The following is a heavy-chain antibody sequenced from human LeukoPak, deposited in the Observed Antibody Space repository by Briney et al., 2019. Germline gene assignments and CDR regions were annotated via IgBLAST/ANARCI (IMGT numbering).Heavy chain of an antibody. CDR3: ARDHCSHGGGCYIFDY. D-gene: IGHD2-15*01. CDR1: GFIFNSFA. V-gene: IGHV3-64*01. Sequence: AGGSLRLSCEASGFIFNSFAMHWVRQAPGKGLEYVSGISSYGGSTYYANSVKGRFTISRDNSKNTLYLQMGSLRAEDMAVYYCARDHCSHGGGCYIFDYWGQGALVTVSS. CDR2: ISSYGGST. J-gene: IGHJ4*02.